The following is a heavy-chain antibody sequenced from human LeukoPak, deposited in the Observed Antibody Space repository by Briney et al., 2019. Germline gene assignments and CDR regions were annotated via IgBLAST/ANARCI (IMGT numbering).Heavy chain of an antibody. CDR1: GFTFSSYS. CDR2: ISSSSSYI. V-gene: IGHV3-21*01. Sequence: GGSLRLSCAASGFTFSSYSMNWVRQAPGKGLEWVSSISSSSSYIYYADSVKGRFTISRDNAKNSLYLQMNSLRAEDTAVYYCAREGQNYYMDVWGKGTTVTISS. J-gene: IGHJ6*03. CDR3: AREGQNYYMDV.